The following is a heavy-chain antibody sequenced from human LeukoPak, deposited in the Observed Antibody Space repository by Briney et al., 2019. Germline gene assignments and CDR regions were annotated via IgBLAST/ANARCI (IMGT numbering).Heavy chain of an antibody. V-gene: IGHV4-39*01. CDR2: IYYSGST. CDR1: GGSISSSSYY. J-gene: IGHJ3*02. Sequence: PSETLSLTXTVSGGSISSSSYYWGWIRQPPGKGLEWIGSIYYSGSTYYNPSLKSRVTISVDTSKNQFSLKLSSVTAADTAVYYCARQISSTSCYSCDAFDIWGQATMVTVSS. D-gene: IGHD2-2*01. CDR3: ARQISSTSCYSCDAFDI.